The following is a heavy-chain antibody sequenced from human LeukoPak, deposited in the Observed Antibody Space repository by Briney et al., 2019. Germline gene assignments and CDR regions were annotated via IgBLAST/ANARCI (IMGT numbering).Heavy chain of an antibody. CDR2: ISYDGSNK. CDR3: AKASRVGYCSGGSCYWDY. D-gene: IGHD2-15*01. J-gene: IGHJ4*02. CDR1: GFTFSSYG. V-gene: IGHV3-30*18. Sequence: GGSLRLSCAASGFTFSSYGVHWVRQAPGKGLEWVAVISYDGSNKYYADSVKGRFTISRDNSKNTLYLQMNSLRAEDTAVYYCAKASRVGYCSGGSCYWDYWGQGTLVTVSS.